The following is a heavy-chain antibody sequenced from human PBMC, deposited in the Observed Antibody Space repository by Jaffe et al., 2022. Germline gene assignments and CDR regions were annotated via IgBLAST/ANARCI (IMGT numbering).Heavy chain of an antibody. CDR2: IYYSGST. Sequence: QVQLQESGPGLVKPSETLSLTCTVSGGSISSYYWSWIRQPPGKGLEWIGYIYYSGSTNYNPSLKSRVTISVDTSKNQFSLKLSSVTAADTAVYYCATGRPYYWYFDLWGRGTLVTVSS. V-gene: IGHV4-59*01. CDR1: GGSISSYY. CDR3: ATGRPYYWYFDL. J-gene: IGHJ2*01.